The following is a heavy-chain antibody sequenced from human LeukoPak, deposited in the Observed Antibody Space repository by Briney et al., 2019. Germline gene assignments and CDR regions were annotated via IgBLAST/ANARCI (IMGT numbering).Heavy chain of an antibody. Sequence: PGGSLRLSCAASGFTFSSYSMNWVRQAPGKGLEWVSSISSSSSYIYYADSVKGRFTISRDNAKNSLYLQMNSLRAEDTAVYYCARDSSVGATPRPLDYWGQGTLVTVSS. CDR1: GFTFSSYS. CDR2: ISSSSSYI. D-gene: IGHD1-26*01. J-gene: IGHJ4*02. V-gene: IGHV3-21*01. CDR3: ARDSSVGATPRPLDY.